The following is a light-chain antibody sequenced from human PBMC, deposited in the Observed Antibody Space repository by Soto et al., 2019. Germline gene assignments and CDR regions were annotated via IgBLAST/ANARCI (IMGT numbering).Light chain of an antibody. V-gene: IGKV1-5*03. J-gene: IGKJ4*01. CDR1: QSISSW. CDR3: QQYDSYPLT. Sequence: IQMTHSPSTLSASVGDRVTITCRASQSISSWLAWYQQKPGKAPNLLIYKTSSLESGVPSRFSGSGSGTEFTLTVNSLQPDDFATYYCQQYDSYPLTFGGGTKVEIK. CDR2: KTS.